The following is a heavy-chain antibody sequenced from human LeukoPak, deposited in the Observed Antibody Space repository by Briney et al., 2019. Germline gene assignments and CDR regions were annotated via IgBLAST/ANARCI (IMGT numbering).Heavy chain of an antibody. D-gene: IGHD2-15*01. V-gene: IGHV3-23*01. CDR1: GLTFSSYA. J-gene: IGHJ4*02. CDR3: AKGGCGGSCYNQLHY. Sequence: PGGSLRLSCAASGLTFSSYAMSWVRQAPGKGLEWVSAISGSGGRTYYAGSVKGRFTISRDNSKNTLYLQMNSLRAEDTAVYYCAKGGCGGSCYNQLHYRGQGTLVTVSS. CDR2: ISGSGGRT.